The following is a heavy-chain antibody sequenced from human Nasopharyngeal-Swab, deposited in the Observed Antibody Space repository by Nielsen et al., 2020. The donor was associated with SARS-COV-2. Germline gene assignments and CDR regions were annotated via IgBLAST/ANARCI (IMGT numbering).Heavy chain of an antibody. CDR3: AAAPSGDYGGY. V-gene: IGHV3-48*01. CDR1: GFTFSSYN. J-gene: IGHJ4*02. Sequence: GGSLRLSCAASGFTFSSYNMNWVRQAPGKGLEWVSYINTGSSSIYYADSVKGRFTISRDNAKNSLYLQMNSLRAEDTAVYYCAAAPSGDYGGYWGQGTLVTVSS. CDR2: INTGSSSI. D-gene: IGHD4-23*01.